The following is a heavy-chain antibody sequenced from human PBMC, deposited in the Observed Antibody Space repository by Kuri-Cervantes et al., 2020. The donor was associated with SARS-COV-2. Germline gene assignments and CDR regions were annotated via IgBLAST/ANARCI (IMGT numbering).Heavy chain of an antibody. J-gene: IGHJ5*02. D-gene: IGHD3/OR15-3a*01. Sequence: ESLKIPRAASGFPFSSYAMSWVRQAPGKGLEWVSGISAITSSTYYADSVKGRFTISRDNSKNTLYLQVNSVRAEDTAGYYCAKDTLLWTPRGHNWFDPWGQGTLVTVSS. V-gene: IGHV3-23*01. CDR2: ISAITSST. CDR3: AKDTLLWTPRGHNWFDP. CDR1: GFPFSSYA.